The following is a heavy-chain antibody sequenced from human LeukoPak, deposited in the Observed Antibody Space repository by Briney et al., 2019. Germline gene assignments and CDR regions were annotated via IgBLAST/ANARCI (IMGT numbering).Heavy chain of an antibody. CDR3: ARDEGRYSSGWYVPGNWFDP. V-gene: IGHV1-2*02. D-gene: IGHD6-19*01. J-gene: IGHJ5*02. CDR1: GYTFTGYY. Sequence: ASVKVSCKASGYTFTGYYMHWVRQAPGQGLEWMGWINPNSGGTNYAQKFQGRVTMTRDTSISTAYMELSRLGSDDTAVYYCARDEGRYSSGWYVPGNWFDPWGQGTLVTVSS. CDR2: INPNSGGT.